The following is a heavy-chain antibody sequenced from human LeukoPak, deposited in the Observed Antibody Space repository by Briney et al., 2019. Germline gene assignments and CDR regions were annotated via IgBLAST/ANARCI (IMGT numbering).Heavy chain of an antibody. D-gene: IGHD4-17*01. Sequence: ASVKVSCKASGYTFTTYAINWVRQAPGQGLEWMGWINTTTGNPTYAQGFTGRFVFSLDMSVSTAYLQISSLKADDAAVYYCARTTVTSEGYFDLWGRGTLVTVSS. J-gene: IGHJ2*01. V-gene: IGHV7-4-1*02. CDR2: INTTTGNP. CDR1: GYTFTTYA. CDR3: ARTTVTSEGYFDL.